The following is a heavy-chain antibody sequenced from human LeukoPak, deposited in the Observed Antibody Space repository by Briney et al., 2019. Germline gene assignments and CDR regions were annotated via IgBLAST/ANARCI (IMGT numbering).Heavy chain of an antibody. CDR2: INPNSGGT. V-gene: IGHV1-2*02. D-gene: IGHD1-26*01. J-gene: IGHJ4*02. CDR1: GYTFTGYY. Sequence: ASVKVSCKASGYTFTGYYMHWVRQAPGQGLEWMGWINPNSGGTNYAQKFQDRVTMTRDTSISTAYMELSRLRSDDTAVYYCARLPYSETYYFDYWGQGTLVTVSS. CDR3: ARLPYSETYYFDY.